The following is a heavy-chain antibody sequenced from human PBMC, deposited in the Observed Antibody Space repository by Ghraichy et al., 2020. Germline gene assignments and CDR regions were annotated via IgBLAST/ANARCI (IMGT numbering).Heavy chain of an antibody. J-gene: IGHJ2*01. CDR1: GFTFSSYW. CDR2: INSDGSST. D-gene: IGHD3-22*01. Sequence: GGSLRLSCAASGFTFSSYWMHWVRQAPGKGLVWVSRINSDGSSTSYADSVKGRFTISRDNAKNTLYLQMNSLRAEDTAVYYCARDQYYYDSSGYYSAWYFDLWGRGTLVTVSS. CDR3: ARDQYYYDSSGYYSAWYFDL. V-gene: IGHV3-74*01.